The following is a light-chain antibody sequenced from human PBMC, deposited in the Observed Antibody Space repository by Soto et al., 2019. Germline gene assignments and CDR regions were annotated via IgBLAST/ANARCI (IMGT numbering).Light chain of an antibody. CDR3: QQRSNWPT. Sequence: EIVLTQSPATLYLSPGERATLSCRASQIVSSHLAWYQQKPGQAPRLLIYDASNRATGIPARFSGSGSGTDFTLTISSLEPEDFAVYYCQQRSNWPTFGGGTKVEIK. CDR2: DAS. CDR1: QIVSSH. J-gene: IGKJ4*01. V-gene: IGKV3-11*01.